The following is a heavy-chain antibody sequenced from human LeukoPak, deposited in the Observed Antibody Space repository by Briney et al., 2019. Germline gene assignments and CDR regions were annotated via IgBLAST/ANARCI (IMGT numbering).Heavy chain of an antibody. CDR3: ARRPEGYIDY. J-gene: IGHJ4*02. CDR2: IYYSGST. Sequence: SETLSLTCTVSGGSISSGDYYWSWIRQPPGKGLEWIGYIYYSGSTYYNPSLKSRVTISVDTSKNQFSLKPSSVTAADTAVYYCARRPEGYIDYWGQGTLVTVSS. CDR1: GGSISSGDYY. V-gene: IGHV4-30-4*08.